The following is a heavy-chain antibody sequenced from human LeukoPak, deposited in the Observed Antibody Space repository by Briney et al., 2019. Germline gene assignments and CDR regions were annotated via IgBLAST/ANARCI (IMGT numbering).Heavy chain of an antibody. CDR1: GFTFSSYW. J-gene: IGHJ3*01. CDR2: VKSDGSST. D-gene: IGHD1-26*01. V-gene: IGHV3-74*01. Sequence: GGSLRLSCAASGFTFSSYWMHWVRQAPGKGLVWVSRVKSDGSSTNYADSVQGRFTVSSDNAKNTLILQMNSLGAEDTAVYYCARGGSPPEALGDTFDVWGHGTLVTVSS. CDR3: ARGGSPPEALGDTFDV.